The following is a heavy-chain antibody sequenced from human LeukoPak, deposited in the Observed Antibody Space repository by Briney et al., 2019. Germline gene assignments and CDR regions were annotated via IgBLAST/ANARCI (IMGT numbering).Heavy chain of an antibody. D-gene: IGHD2-15*01. CDR3: ARDGGCSGGSCYSLQPVPGMDV. V-gene: IGHV3-53*01. CDR2: IYSGGST. Sequence: PGGSLRLSCAASGFTVSSNYMSWVRQAPGKGLEWVSVIYSGGSTYYADSVKGRFTISRDNSKNTLYLQMNSLRAEDTAVYYCARDGGCSGGSCYSLQPVPGMDVWGQGTTVTVSS. J-gene: IGHJ6*02. CDR1: GFTVSSNY.